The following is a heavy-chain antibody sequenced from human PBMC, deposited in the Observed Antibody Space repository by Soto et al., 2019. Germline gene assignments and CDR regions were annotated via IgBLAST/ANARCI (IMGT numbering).Heavy chain of an antibody. CDR1: GGSISSGGYY. CDR3: ARGSFSSSSSWFDP. Sequence: SETLSLTCTVSGGSISSGGYYWSWIRQHPGKGLEWIGYIYYSGSTYYNPSLKSRVTIAVDTTENQFSLKLTSVTAADTSVYYCARGSFSSSSSWFDPWGRGTLVTVS. V-gene: IGHV4-31*03. CDR2: IYYSGST. J-gene: IGHJ5*02. D-gene: IGHD6-6*01.